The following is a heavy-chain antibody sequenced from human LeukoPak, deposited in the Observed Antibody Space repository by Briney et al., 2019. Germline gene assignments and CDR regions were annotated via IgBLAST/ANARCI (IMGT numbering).Heavy chain of an antibody. CDR1: GFTFSDYW. V-gene: IGHV3-7*01. J-gene: IGHJ4*02. CDR3: AKEACGGDCHRDYFDY. Sequence: GGSLRLSCAVSGFTFSDYWMTWVRQAPGKGLEWVANINQDGSEKYYVDSVEGRFTISRDNSKNTLYLQMNSLRAEDTAVYYCAKEACGGDCHRDYFDYWGQGTLVTVSS. CDR2: INQDGSEK. D-gene: IGHD2-21*02.